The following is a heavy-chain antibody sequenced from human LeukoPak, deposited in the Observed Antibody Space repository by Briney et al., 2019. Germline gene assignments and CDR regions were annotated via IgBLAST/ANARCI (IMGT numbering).Heavy chain of an antibody. Sequence: ASVKVSCKASGYTFTSYYMHWVRQAPGQGLEWMGIINPSGGSTSYAQKFQDRVTMTRNTSISTAYMELSSLRSDDTAVYYCARGPPNWGYDYWGPGTLVTVSS. D-gene: IGHD7-27*01. CDR1: GYTFTSYY. CDR2: INPSGGST. J-gene: IGHJ4*02. CDR3: ARGPPNWGYDY. V-gene: IGHV1-46*01.